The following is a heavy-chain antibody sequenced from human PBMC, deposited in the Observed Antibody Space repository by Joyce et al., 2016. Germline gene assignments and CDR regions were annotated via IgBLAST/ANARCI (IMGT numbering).Heavy chain of an antibody. D-gene: IGHD3-16*01. CDR3: ARERGGGMSAFDI. J-gene: IGHJ3*02. V-gene: IGHV3-13*05. Sequence: EVQLVEAGGALLQPGGSLRLSCAASGFTFSAYEIHWVRQTTGKGLECVSAIGTAGDPYYAGAVKGRCTISRENAKSSLFLQRTSLRAEDTAVYYCARERGGGMSAFDIWGQGTMVTVSS. CDR2: IGTAGDP. CDR1: GFTFSAYE.